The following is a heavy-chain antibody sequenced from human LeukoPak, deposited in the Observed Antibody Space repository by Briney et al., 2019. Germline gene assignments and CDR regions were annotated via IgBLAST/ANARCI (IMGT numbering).Heavy chain of an antibody. J-gene: IGHJ4*02. CDR2: FDPENGET. CDR1: GYTLTELS. Sequence: ASVKVSCKGSGYTLTELSIHWVGQAPGKGPEWMGGFDPENGETIYAQKFQGRVTMTEDTSTDTAYMELSSLRSEDTAVYYCATWEYSSGPFDYWGQGTLVTVSS. D-gene: IGHD6-19*01. CDR3: ATWEYSSGPFDY. V-gene: IGHV1-24*01.